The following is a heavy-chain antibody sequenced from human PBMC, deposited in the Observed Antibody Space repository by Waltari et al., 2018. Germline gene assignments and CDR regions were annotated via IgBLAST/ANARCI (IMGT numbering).Heavy chain of an antibody. Sequence: QLQLQESGPGLVKPSETLSLTCTVSGGSISSSSYYWGWIRQPPGKGLEWIGSIYYSGSTYYNPSLKSRVTISVDTSKNQFSLKLSSVTAADTAVYYCTRHLLFPNGFFDYWGQGTLVTVSS. CDR2: IYYSGST. J-gene: IGHJ4*02. CDR3: TRHLLFPNGFFDY. CDR1: GGSISSSSYY. V-gene: IGHV4-39*01. D-gene: IGHD2-21*01.